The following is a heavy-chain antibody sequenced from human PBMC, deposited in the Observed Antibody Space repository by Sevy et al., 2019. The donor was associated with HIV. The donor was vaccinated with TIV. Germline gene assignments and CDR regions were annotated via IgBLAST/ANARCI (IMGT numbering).Heavy chain of an antibody. V-gene: IGHV3-48*01. CDR2: ISSSSSTI. CDR3: ARVPSGSGWYWNYYYYYYGMDV. CDR1: GFTFSSYS. J-gene: IGHJ6*02. D-gene: IGHD6-19*01. Sequence: VGSLRLSCAASGFTFSSYSMNWVRQAPGKGLEWVSYISSSSSTIYYADSVKGRFTISRDNAKNSLYLQMNSLRAEDTAVYYCARVPSGSGWYWNYYYYYYGMDVWGQGTTVTVSS.